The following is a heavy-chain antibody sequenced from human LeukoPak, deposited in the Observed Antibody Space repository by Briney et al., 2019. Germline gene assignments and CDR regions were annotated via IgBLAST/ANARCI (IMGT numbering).Heavy chain of an antibody. Sequence: GGSLGLSCAASGFTFSSYAMSWVRQAPGKGLELVSAISGSGGSTYYADSVKGRFTISRDNSKNTLYLQMNSLRAEDTAVYYCANEATPPYYFDYWGQGTLVTVSS. D-gene: IGHD2-15*01. CDR1: GFTFSSYA. CDR3: ANEATPPYYFDY. CDR2: ISGSGGST. V-gene: IGHV3-23*01. J-gene: IGHJ4*02.